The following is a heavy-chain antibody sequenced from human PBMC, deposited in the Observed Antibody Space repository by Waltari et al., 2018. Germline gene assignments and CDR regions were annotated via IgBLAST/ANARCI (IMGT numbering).Heavy chain of an antibody. CDR2: IIPIFGTA. D-gene: IGHD3-10*01. Sequence: QVQLVQSGAEVKKPGSSVKVSCKASGGTFSSYAISWVRQAPGQGLEWMGGIIPIFGTANYAQKFQGRVTITADESTSTAYMELSSLRSEDTAVYYCARPGGDGSGPYYYYYGMDVWDQGPIGHRLL. V-gene: IGHV1-69*13. CDR1: GGTFSSYA. J-gene: IGHJ6*02. CDR3: ARPGGDGSGPYYYYYGMDV.